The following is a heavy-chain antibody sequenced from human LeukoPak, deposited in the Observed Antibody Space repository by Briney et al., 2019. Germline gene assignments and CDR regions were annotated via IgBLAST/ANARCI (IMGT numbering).Heavy chain of an antibody. J-gene: IGHJ4*02. D-gene: IGHD1-14*01. Sequence: ASVKVSCKASGYTFTIYYMHWVREAPGQGLEWMGIINPSGGSTSYAQKFQGRVTMTRDTSTSTVYMELSSLRSEDTAVYYCARETTLSGVPDYWGQGTLVTVSS. V-gene: IGHV1-46*03. CDR3: ARETTLSGVPDY. CDR1: GYTFTIYY. CDR2: INPSGGST.